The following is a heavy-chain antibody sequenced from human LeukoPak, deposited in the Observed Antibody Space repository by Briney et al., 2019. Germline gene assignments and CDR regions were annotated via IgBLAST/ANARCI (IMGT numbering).Heavy chain of an antibody. CDR2: IFPSGGKI. CDR3: ATYRQVLLPFEP. CDR1: GFTFSTFA. J-gene: IGHJ5*02. D-gene: IGHD2-8*02. Sequence: GGSLRLSCAASGFTFSTFAMIWVRQPPGKGLEWVSSIFPSGGKIHYADSVRGRFTISRDNSKSTLSLQMNSLRAEDTAIYYCATYRQVLLPFEPWGQGTLVTVSS. V-gene: IGHV3-23*01.